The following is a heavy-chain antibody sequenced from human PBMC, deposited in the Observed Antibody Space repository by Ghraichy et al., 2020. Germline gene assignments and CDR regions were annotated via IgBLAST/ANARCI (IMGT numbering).Heavy chain of an antibody. V-gene: IGHV3-48*02. CDR2: ISSSGTTI. D-gene: IGHD4-17*01. Sequence: GGSLRLSCAASGFTFSSYSMNWVRQAPGKGLEWVSYISSSGTTIYYADSVKGRFTISSDNAKNSLYLQMNSLRDEDTAVYYCARDPRPASTVPYPTYYFDYWGQGTLVTVSS. CDR3: ARDPRPASTVPYPTYYFDY. CDR1: GFTFSSYS. J-gene: IGHJ4*02.